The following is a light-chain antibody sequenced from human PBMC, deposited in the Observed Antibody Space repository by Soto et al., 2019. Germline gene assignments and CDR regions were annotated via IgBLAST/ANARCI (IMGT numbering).Light chain of an antibody. CDR2: LVS. V-gene: IGLV2-14*01. Sequence: QSALTQPASVSGSPGQSITISCTGTTSDIGDYNYVSWYQHLPDKVPKLIISLVSNRPSGVSNRFSGSKSGNTACLTISGLQAEDESDYYCTSWGIFGPGTKVTVL. J-gene: IGLJ1*01. CDR1: TSDIGDYNY. CDR3: TSWGI.